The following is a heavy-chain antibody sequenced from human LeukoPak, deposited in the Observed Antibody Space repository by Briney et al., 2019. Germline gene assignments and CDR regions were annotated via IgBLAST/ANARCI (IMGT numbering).Heavy chain of an antibody. J-gene: IGHJ5*02. V-gene: IGHV7-4-1*01. CDR1: GYTFTSYA. Sequence: ASVKVSCEASGYTFTSYAMNWVRQAPGQGLEWMGWINANTGNPTYAQGFTGRFVFSLDTSVSMAYLQICSLKAEDTAVYYCARTVPKGRHISFNYYDSSGYYYEFDPWGQGTLVTVSS. D-gene: IGHD3-22*01. CDR2: INANTGNP. CDR3: ARTVPKGRHISFNYYDSSGYYYEFDP.